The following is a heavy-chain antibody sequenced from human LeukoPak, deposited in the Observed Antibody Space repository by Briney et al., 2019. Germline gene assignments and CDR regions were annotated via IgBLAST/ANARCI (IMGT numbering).Heavy chain of an antibody. D-gene: IGHD3-22*01. CDR3: ARSGRYYDSSGYSPFDY. J-gene: IGHJ4*02. Sequence: SVKVSCKASGGTFSSYAISWVRQAPGQGLEWMGGIIPIFGTANYAQEFQGRVTITTDESTSTAYMGLSSLRSEDTAVYYCARSGRYYDSSGYSPFDYWGQGTLVTVSS. V-gene: IGHV1-69*05. CDR1: GGTFSSYA. CDR2: IIPIFGTA.